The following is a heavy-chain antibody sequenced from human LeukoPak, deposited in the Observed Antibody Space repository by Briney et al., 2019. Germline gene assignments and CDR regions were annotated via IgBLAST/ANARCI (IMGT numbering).Heavy chain of an antibody. V-gene: IGHV1-69*13. D-gene: IGHD4-17*01. CDR2: IIPIFGTA. Sequence: GASVKVSCKAPGGTFSSYAISWVRQAPGQGLEWMGGIIPIFGTANYAQKFQGRVTITADESTSTAYMELSSLRSEDTAVYYCAKDRWYGDYAVDHWGQGTLVTVSS. J-gene: IGHJ4*02. CDR3: AKDRWYGDYAVDH. CDR1: GGTFSSYA.